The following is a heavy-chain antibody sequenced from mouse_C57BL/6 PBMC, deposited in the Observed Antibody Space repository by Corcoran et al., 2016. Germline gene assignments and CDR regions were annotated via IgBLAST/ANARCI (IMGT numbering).Heavy chain of an antibody. V-gene: IGHV3-6*01. J-gene: IGHJ2*01. CDR3: ARESVYYSFDY. CDR2: ISYDGSN. CDR1: GYYITSGYY. D-gene: IGHD2-12*01. Sequence: DVQLQESGPSLVKPSQSLSLTCSVTGYYITSGYYWNWIRQFPGNKLEWMGYISYDGSNNYNPSLKNRISITRDTSKHQFFLKLNSVTTEDTATYYCARESVYYSFDYWGQGTTLTVSS.